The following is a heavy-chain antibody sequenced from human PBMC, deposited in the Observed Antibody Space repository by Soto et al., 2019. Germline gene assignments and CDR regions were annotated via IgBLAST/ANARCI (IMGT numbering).Heavy chain of an antibody. Sequence: QVQLQESGPGLVKPSETLSLTCAVSGDSISSYYCMWIRQPPGKGLESIGYLYYGRSANYNPSLKSRVTLSVDTSTNQCSMTLSSMAAADTAVYYCALRSMAVVPEYWGQGTLVTVSS. CDR2: LYYGRSA. CDR3: ALRSMAVVPEY. CDR1: GDSISSYY. J-gene: IGHJ4*02. V-gene: IGHV4-59*01. D-gene: IGHD3-22*01.